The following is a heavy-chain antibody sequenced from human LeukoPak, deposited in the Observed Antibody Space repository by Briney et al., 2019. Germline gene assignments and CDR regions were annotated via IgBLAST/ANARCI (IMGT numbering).Heavy chain of an antibody. CDR1: GGTGSSYA. J-gene: IGHJ5*02. V-gene: IGHV1-69*05. CDR2: IIPIFGTA. D-gene: IGHD3-9*01. CDR3: ARDIRYFDWLSTNWFDP. Sequence: GASVKVSCKASGGTGSSYAISWVRQAPGHGLEWMGRIIPIFGTANYAQKFPGRVTITTDESTSTAYMELSSLRYEDTAVYYCARDIRYFDWLSTNWFDPWGQGTLVTVSS.